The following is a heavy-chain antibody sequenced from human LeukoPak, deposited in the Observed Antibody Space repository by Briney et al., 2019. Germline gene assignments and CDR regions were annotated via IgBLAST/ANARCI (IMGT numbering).Heavy chain of an antibody. D-gene: IGHD6-19*01. J-gene: IGHJ4*02. CDR2: ISGSGGST. CDR3: AKPGAPGIAVAPTDY. Sequence: PGGSLRLSCATSGFTFSSYAMDWVRQAPGKGLEWVSAISGSGGSTYYADSVKGRFTISRDNSKNTLYLQMNSLRAEDTAVYYCAKPGAPGIAVAPTDYWGQGTLVTVSS. V-gene: IGHV3-23*01. CDR1: GFTFSSYA.